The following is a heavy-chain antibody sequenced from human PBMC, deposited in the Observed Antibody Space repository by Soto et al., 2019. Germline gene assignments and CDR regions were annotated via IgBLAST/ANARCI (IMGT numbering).Heavy chain of an antibody. D-gene: IGHD2-8*01. J-gene: IGHJ4*02. Sequence: QVQLVASGGGVVQPGRSLRLSCAASGFTFSSYAMHWVRQAPGKGLEWVAVISYDGGNKYYADSVKGRFTISRDNSKNALFLQMNSLRDEDRAVYYCASAGVREITRPWSLVDYGGQGPLVTVSS. CDR2: ISYDGGNK. CDR3: ASAGVREITRPWSLVDY. V-gene: IGHV3-30-3*01. CDR1: GFTFSSYA.